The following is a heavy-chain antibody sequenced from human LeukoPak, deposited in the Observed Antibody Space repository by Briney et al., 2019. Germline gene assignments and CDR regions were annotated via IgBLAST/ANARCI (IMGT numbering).Heavy chain of an antibody. CDR2: IIPIFGTV. J-gene: IGHJ4*02. CDR3: ARGTYYPRQEFDF. D-gene: IGHD1-26*01. CDR1: GAGGTFSNYA. Sequence: SVKVSCKASGAGGTFSNYAITWVRQAPGQGLEWMGRIIPIFGTVNYAQMFQDRVTVTADESTNTGYMEVSSLRSEDTAVYYCARGTYYPRQEFDFWGQGTLVTVSS. V-gene: IGHV1-69*13.